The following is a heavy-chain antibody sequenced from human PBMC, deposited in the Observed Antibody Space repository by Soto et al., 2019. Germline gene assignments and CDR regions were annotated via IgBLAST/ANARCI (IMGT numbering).Heavy chain of an antibody. D-gene: IGHD2-15*01. CDR1: GFTVS. Sequence: EVQLVESGGGLVQPGGSLRLSCAVSGFTVSMSWVRQAPGKGLEWVSVIDSAGATYYAESVRGRFTISKDDSKNTLDLQMNDVRADDTAVDYCATVVAPSWYFDSWGKGTLVAVSS. CDR3: ATVVAPSWYFDS. J-gene: IGHJ4*02. V-gene: IGHV3-66*01. CDR2: IDSAGAT.